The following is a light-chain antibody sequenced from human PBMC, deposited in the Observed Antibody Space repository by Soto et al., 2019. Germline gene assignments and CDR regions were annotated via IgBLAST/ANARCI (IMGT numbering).Light chain of an antibody. J-gene: IGKJ4*01. Sequence: DIVITQSPDSLAVSLGDGGTINCKSNHSVFSNSKNRKHLSWYQQKPGQPPKLLIYWATTRESGVPDRLSGSGSGTDLTLTVSGLQDEDVEIYYCHQFFRSPITFGGGTQVDIK. V-gene: IGKV4-1*01. CDR2: WAT. CDR3: HQFFRSPIT. CDR1: HSVFSNSKNRKH.